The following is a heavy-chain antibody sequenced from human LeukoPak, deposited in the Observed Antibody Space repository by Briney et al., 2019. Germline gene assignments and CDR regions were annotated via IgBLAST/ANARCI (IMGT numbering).Heavy chain of an antibody. CDR3: ARDGLRHFEWPNNWFDP. Sequence: PGGSLRLSCAASGFTFSSYGMHWVRQAPGKGLEWVATIWYDGSNKYYADSVRGRFTISRDNSKNTLYVQMNSLRVEDTAVYYCARDGLRHFEWPNNWFDPWGQETLVTVSS. J-gene: IGHJ5*02. CDR1: GFTFSSYG. D-gene: IGHD3-9*01. V-gene: IGHV3-33*01. CDR2: IWYDGSNK.